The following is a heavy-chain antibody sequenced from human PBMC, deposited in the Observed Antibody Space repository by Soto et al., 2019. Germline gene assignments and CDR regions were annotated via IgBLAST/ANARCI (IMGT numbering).Heavy chain of an antibody. D-gene: IGHD3-10*01. CDR1: GGSISSGGYY. J-gene: IGHJ3*02. CDR3: ARGSMVLWFGELNQGAFDI. Sequence: HVQLQEAGPGLVKPSQTLSLTCTVSGGSISSGGYYWSWIRQHPGKGLEWIGYIYYSGSTYYNPSLKSRVTISVDTSKNQFSLKLSSVTAEDTAVYYCARGSMVLWFGELNQGAFDIWGQGTMVTVSS. CDR2: IYYSGST. V-gene: IGHV4-31*03.